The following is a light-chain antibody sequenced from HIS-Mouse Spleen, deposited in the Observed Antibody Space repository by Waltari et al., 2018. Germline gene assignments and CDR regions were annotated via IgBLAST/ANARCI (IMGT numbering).Light chain of an antibody. CDR1: SSDVGGYNY. CDR2: DVS. Sequence: SALTQPRSVSGSPGQSVTISCTGTSSDVGGYNYVSWYQQHPGKAPKLMIYDVSKRPSGVPDRFPGSKSGNTASLTISGLQAEDEADYYCCSYAGSYTWVFGGGTKLTVL. CDR3: CSYAGSYTWV. V-gene: IGLV2-11*01. J-gene: IGLJ3*02.